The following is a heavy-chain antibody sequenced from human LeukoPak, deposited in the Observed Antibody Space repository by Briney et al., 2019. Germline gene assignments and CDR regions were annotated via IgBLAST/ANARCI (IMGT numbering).Heavy chain of an antibody. J-gene: IGHJ6*03. CDR1: GASISTYY. D-gene: IGHD6-13*01. Sequence: SETLSLTCTVSGASISTYYWSWIRQPAGKGLEWIGRRFSSGITNYNPSLKSRVTMSVDMSKNQFSLKLNSVTAADTAVYYCARDGYGSSMDVWGKGTTVTVSS. CDR2: RFSSGIT. V-gene: IGHV4-4*07. CDR3: ARDGYGSSMDV.